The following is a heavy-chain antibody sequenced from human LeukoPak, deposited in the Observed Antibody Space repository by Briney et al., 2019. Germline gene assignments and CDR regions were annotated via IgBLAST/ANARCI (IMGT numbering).Heavy chain of an antibody. CDR2: INHSGSGI. D-gene: IGHD6-19*01. V-gene: IGHV3-23*01. CDR1: GFTFSSCG. J-gene: IGHJ4*02. Sequence: GGSLGLSCAASGFTFSSCGMNWVRQAPGKGLEWLSVINHSGSGIYYADSVKGRFTTSRGNSKDTLFLEMNRLTVEDTAIYYCPKALRPYTSGTFDNWGQGSLVTVSS. CDR3: PKALRPYTSGTFDN.